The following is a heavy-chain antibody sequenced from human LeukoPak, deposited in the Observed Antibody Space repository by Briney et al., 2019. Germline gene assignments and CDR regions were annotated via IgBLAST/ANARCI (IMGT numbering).Heavy chain of an antibody. J-gene: IGHJ6*03. V-gene: IGHV3-33*06. CDR3: AKEGAVRDYYYYMDV. D-gene: IGHD4-23*01. Sequence: PARSLRLSCAASGFTFSNFSMHWVRQTPGKGLEWVAFIWYDGSKKYYVDSVKGRFTISRDDSKKKIYLQMNSLSAVLTAENYRAKEGAVRDYYYYMDVLLKGMKITVSS. CDR2: IWYDGSKK. CDR1: GFTFSNFS.